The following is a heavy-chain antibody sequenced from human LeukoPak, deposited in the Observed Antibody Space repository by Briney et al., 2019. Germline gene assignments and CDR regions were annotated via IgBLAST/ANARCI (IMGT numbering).Heavy chain of an antibody. CDR1: GGSISSNSYY. CDR3: ARDLNGMDV. V-gene: IGHV4-61*01. CDR2: IYYSGST. J-gene: IGHJ6*03. Sequence: SETLSLTCTVSGGSISSNSYYWSWIRQPPGKGLEWIGYIYYSGSTNYNPSLKSRVTISVDTSKNQFSLKLSSVTAADTAVYYCARDLNGMDVWGKGTTVTISS. D-gene: IGHD2-8*01.